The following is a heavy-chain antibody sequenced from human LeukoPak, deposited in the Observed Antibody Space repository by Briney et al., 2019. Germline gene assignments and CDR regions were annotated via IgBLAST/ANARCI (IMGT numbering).Heavy chain of an antibody. V-gene: IGHV4-59*01. J-gene: IGHJ5*02. Sequence: SETLTLTCTVSGGSISSYYWSWIRQPSGKGLEWIGYIYYSGSTNYNPSLKSRVTISVDTSKNQFSLKLSSVTAADTAVYYCARGGGYCSSTSCYQDWFDPWGQGTLVTVSS. CDR2: IYYSGST. D-gene: IGHD2-2*01. CDR3: ARGGGYCSSTSCYQDWFDP. CDR1: GGSISSYY.